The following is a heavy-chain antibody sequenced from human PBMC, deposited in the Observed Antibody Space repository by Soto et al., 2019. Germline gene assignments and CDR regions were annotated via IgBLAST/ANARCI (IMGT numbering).Heavy chain of an antibody. J-gene: IGHJ4*02. Sequence: SGPTLVNPTETLTLTCTVSGFSLSHIRVGVVWIRQPPGKALEWLAHVFSNDAKSYSPSLKGRLTISRDTFRSQVVLTMTNVDPVDTATYFCARIERYSTYEYFDFWGQGTLVTVSS. CDR2: VFSNDAK. D-gene: IGHD5-12*01. V-gene: IGHV2-26*01. CDR1: GFSLSHIRVG. CDR3: ARIERYSTYEYFDF.